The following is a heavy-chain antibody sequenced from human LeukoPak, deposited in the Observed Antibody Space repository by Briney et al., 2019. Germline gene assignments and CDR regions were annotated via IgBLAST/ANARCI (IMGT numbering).Heavy chain of an antibody. CDR3: VTYYFDSSGPKKNY. CDR2: INHSGST. V-gene: IGHV4-34*01. J-gene: IGHJ4*02. D-gene: IGHD3-22*01. CDR1: GGSFSGYY. Sequence: PSETLSLTCAVYGGSFSGYYWSWIRQPPGKGLEWIGEINHSGSTNYNPSLKSRVTTSVDTSKKQFSLKLSSVTAADTAVYYCVTYYFDSSGPKKNYWGRGTLVTVSS.